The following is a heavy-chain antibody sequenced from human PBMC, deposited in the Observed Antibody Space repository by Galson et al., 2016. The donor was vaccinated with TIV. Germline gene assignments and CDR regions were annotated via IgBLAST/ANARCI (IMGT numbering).Heavy chain of an antibody. D-gene: IGHD2-15*01. CDR1: GGSISSNGIF. CDR2: IYHSGST. J-gene: IGHJ4*02. CDR3: ARDQDSGAYFDY. Sequence: TLSLTCTVSGGSISSNGIFWRWIRQHPGKGLEWIGYIYHSGSTHYNPSLKSRVAMSVDTSKNQFSLTLTSVTAADTAVYYCARDQDSGAYFDYWGQGTLVTVSS. V-gene: IGHV4-31*03.